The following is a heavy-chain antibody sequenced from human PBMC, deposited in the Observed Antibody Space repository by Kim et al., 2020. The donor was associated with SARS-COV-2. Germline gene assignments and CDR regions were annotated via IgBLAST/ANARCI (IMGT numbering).Heavy chain of an antibody. V-gene: IGHV3-48*03. D-gene: IGHD2-15*01. CDR2: ISSSGMTK. CDR3: ARTGSGRGNYFGY. CDR1: GFTFSSYE. Sequence: GGSLRLSCAASGFTFSSYEMNWVRQAPGKGLEWVSYISSSGMTKYYADSVKGRFTISRDNAKNSVYLQMNSLRAEDTAVYYCARTGSGRGNYFGYWGQGILVTVSS. J-gene: IGHJ4*02.